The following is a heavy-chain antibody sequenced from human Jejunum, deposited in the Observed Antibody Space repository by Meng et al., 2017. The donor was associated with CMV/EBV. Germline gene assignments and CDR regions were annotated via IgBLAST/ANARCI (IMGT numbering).Heavy chain of an antibody. CDR1: GYSFTSYD. D-gene: IGHD6-19*01. J-gene: IGHJ4*02. V-gene: IGHV1-8*01. Sequence: QVQLVQSGADVKNPGASVKVSCRASGYSFTSYDINRVRQGTGQGLEWMGWMNPNRGTTGYAQKFQGRVTMTRNISKSTAYMDLSSLRSEDTAVYYCATGVADFEYWGQGTLVTVSS. CDR2: MNPNRGTT. CDR3: ATGVADFEY.